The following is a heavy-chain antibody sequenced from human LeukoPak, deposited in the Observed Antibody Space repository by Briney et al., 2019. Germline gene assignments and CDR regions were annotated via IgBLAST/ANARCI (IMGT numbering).Heavy chain of an antibody. D-gene: IGHD4-17*01. J-gene: IGHJ4*02. CDR3: ARDDYGDWPPLFDY. CDR2: ISRSDGTA. CDR1: GFTFSAFA. Sequence: GGSLRLSCAASGFTFSAFAMNWVSQAPGKGLEWVSFISRSDGTAYYADSVKGRFTISRDNSKNTLYLQMNSLRAEDTAQYFCARDDYGDWPPLFDYWGQGTLVTVSS. V-gene: IGHV3-23*01.